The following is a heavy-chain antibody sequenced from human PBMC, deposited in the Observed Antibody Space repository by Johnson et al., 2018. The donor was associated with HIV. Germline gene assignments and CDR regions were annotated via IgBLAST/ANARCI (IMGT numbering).Heavy chain of an antibody. CDR1: GFTFSDYY. Sequence: QVQLVESGGGLVKPGGSLRLSCAVSGFTFSDYYMSWIRQAPGKGLEWISYISGGGSAIYYADSVRGRFTISRANAKNSLYLQMNSLRAEDTAVYSCARDRVGATAFDVWGQGTLVTVSS. J-gene: IGHJ3*01. CDR2: ISGGGSAI. V-gene: IGHV3-11*04. D-gene: IGHD1-26*01. CDR3: ARDRVGATAFDV.